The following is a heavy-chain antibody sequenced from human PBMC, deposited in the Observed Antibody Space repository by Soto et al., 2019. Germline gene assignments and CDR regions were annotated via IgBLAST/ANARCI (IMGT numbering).Heavy chain of an antibody. CDR3: ARTTQDLQLRHCSSTSCYFSHAFDI. D-gene: IGHD2-2*01. Sequence: ASGKVSCKASGGTFSSYAISWVRQAPGQGLEWMGGIIPIFGTANYAQKFQGRVTITADESTSTAYMELSSLRSEDTAVYYCARTTQDLQLRHCSSTSCYFSHAFDIWGQVTMVPVSS. CDR2: IIPIFGTA. J-gene: IGHJ3*02. V-gene: IGHV1-69*13. CDR1: GGTFSSYA.